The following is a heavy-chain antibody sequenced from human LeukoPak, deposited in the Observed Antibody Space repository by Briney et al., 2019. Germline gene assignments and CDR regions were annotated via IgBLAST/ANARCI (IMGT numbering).Heavy chain of an antibody. CDR1: GFTFSDYY. Sequence: PGGSLRLSCAATGFTFSDYYINWIRQAPGKGLDWVSTITRTGSNIFYADSVKGRFTISRDNSNNTLYLQMNSLRVEDTAIYFCTKDMGGRLGPWGQGTLVTVSS. D-gene: IGHD1-26*01. V-gene: IGHV3-23*01. CDR3: TKDMGGRLGP. CDR2: ITRTGSNI. J-gene: IGHJ5*02.